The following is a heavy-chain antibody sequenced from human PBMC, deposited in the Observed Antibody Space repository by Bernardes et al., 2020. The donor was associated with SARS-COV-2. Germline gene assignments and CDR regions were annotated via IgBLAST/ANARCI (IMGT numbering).Heavy chain of an antibody. CDR1: GGSISSYY. V-gene: IGHV4-59*08. J-gene: IGHJ4*02. CDR3: ARRTGYSSSWYGGYFDY. Sequence: TLSLTCTVSGGSISSYYWSWIRQPPGKGLEWIGYIYYSGSTNYNPSLKSRVTISVDTSKNQFSLKLSSVTAADTAVYYCARRTGYSSSWYGGYFDYWGQGTLVTVSS. D-gene: IGHD6-13*01. CDR2: IYYSGST.